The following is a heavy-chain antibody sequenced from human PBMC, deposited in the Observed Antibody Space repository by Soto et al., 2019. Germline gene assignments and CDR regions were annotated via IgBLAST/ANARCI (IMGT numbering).Heavy chain of an antibody. V-gene: IGHV3-9*01. J-gene: IGHJ4*02. D-gene: IGHD1-1*01. CDR2: ISWNSGSI. CDR1: GFTFDDYA. Sequence: EVQLVESGGGLVQPGRSLRLSCAASGFTFDDYAMHWVRQAPGKGLEWVSGISWNSGSIGYADSVKGRFTISRDNAKNSLYLQMNSLRAEDTALYYCAKGRRGQLLCYFDYWGQGTLVTVSS. CDR3: AKGRRGQLLCYFDY.